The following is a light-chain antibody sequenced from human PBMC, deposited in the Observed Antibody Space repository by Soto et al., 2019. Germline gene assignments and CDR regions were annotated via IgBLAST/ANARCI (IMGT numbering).Light chain of an antibody. CDR2: EGS. Sequence: QSVLTQPASVSGSPGQSITISCTGTSSDVGSYNLVSWYQQHPGKAPKLMIYEGSKRPSGVSNRFSGSKSGNTASLTISGLQAEDEADYYCCSYAGSSTFLDVFGTGTKLTVL. J-gene: IGLJ1*01. V-gene: IGLV2-23*03. CDR1: SSDVGSYNL. CDR3: CSYAGSSTFLDV.